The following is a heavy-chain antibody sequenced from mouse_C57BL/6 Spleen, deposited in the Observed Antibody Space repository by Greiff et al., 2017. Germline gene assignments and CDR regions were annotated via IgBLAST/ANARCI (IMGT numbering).Heavy chain of an antibody. CDR2: ISRGSSTI. CDR1: GFTFSDYG. J-gene: IGHJ3*01. Sequence: EVQLVESGGGLVKPGGSLKLSCAASGFTFSDYGMHWVRQAPEKGLEWVAYISRGSSTIYYADTVKGRFTISRDNAKNTLFLQVTSLRSEDTAMYYCARGFAYWGQGTLVTVSA. CDR3: ARGFAY. V-gene: IGHV5-17*01.